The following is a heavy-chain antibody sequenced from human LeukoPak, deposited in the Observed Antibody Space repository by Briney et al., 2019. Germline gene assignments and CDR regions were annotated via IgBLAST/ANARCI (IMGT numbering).Heavy chain of an antibody. Sequence: ASVKVSCKASGYTFTSYGISWVRQAPGQGLEWMGWINAHNTNTNFAQKFQGRVTLTTDTSTSTAYMELRSLTSDDTAIYYCATPETYGSGTLGYWGQGTLVTVSS. CDR2: INAHNTNT. J-gene: IGHJ4*02. V-gene: IGHV1-18*01. D-gene: IGHD3-10*01. CDR3: ATPETYGSGTLGY. CDR1: GYTFTSYG.